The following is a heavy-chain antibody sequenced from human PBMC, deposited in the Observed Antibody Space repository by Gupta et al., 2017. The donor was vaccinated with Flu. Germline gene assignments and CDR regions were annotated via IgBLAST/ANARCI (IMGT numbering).Heavy chain of an antibody. CDR1: GFTFSSYE. CDR2: ISSSGSTI. V-gene: IGHV3-48*03. Sequence: EVQLVNAGGGLLQPGGSLGPSCAAPGFTFSSYEMNWGRQGPGKGLEWVSYISSSGSTIYDADSVKGRFTITRDNAKNSLYLKMNSRREEDTAVYYSARLSGSDGYHWGQGTMVTVSS. D-gene: IGHD1-26*01. J-gene: IGHJ5*02. CDR3: ARLSGSDGYH.